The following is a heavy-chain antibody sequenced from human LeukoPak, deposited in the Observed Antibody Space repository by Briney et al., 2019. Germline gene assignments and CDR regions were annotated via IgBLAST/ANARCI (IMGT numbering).Heavy chain of an antibody. D-gene: IGHD3-10*01. V-gene: IGHV3-73*01. CDR3: TRVPTRGSGNDY. CDR2: IRRKADNYAT. Sequence: GGSLRLSCAASGFTFSGSAIHWVRQASGKGLEWVGRIRRKADNYATGYAASVKGRFTLSRDDSKNTAYLQMNRLKTEDTAVYYCTRVPTRGSGNDYWGQGTQVTVSS. J-gene: IGHJ4*02. CDR1: GFTFSGSA.